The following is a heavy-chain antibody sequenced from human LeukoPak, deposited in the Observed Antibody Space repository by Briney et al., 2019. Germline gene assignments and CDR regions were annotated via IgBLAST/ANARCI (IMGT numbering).Heavy chain of an antibody. V-gene: IGHV5-51*01. J-gene: IGHJ3*02. CDR3: ARREWEPTSPSDAFDI. D-gene: IGHD1-26*01. CDR2: IYPGDSDT. Sequence: GESLKISCKGSGYSFTSYWIGWVRQMPGKGLEWMGIIYPGDSDTRYSPSFQSQVTISADKSISTAYLQWSSLKASDTAMYYCARREWEPTSPSDAFDIWGQGTMATVSS. CDR1: GYSFTSYW.